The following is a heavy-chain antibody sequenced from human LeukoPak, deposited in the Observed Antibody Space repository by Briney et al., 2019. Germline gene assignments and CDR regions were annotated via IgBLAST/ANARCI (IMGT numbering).Heavy chain of an antibody. CDR2: IYTSGST. V-gene: IGHV4-61*02. CDR1: GGSTSSGSYY. J-gene: IGHJ5*02. CDR3: ARTIAARGWFDP. D-gene: IGHD6-6*01. Sequence: SETLSLTCTVSGGSTSSGSYYWSWIRQPAGKGLEWIGRIYTSGSTNYNPSLKSRVTISVDTSKNQFSLKLSSVTAADTAVYYCARTIAARGWFDPWGQGTLVTVSS.